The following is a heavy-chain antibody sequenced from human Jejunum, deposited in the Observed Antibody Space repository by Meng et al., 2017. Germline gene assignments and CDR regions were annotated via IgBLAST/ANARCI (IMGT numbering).Heavy chain of an antibody. CDR2: IYYSGNT. Sequence: SCTVSGGSISSDYWSWMRQPPGKGLEWIGYIYYSGNTKYNPSLKSRVTISLDTSKIQFSLKLTSVTAADTAVYYCARGLVGAYQNWFDPWGQGNLVTVSS. D-gene: IGHD1-26*01. CDR3: ARGLVGAYQNWFDP. V-gene: IGHV4-59*01. J-gene: IGHJ5*02. CDR1: GGSISSDY.